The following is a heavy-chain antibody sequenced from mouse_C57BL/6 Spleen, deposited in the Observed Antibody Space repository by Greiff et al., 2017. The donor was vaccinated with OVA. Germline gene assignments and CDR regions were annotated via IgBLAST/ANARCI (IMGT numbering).Heavy chain of an antibody. D-gene: IGHD1-1*01. CDR3: ARRDKYYYGTNWYFDV. CDR2: INPNNGGT. CDR1: GYTFTDYY. J-gene: IGHJ1*03. V-gene: IGHV1-26*01. Sequence: VHVKQSGPELVKPGASVKISCKASGYTFTDYYMNWVKQSHGKSLEWIGDINPNNGGTSYNQKFKGKATLTVDKSSSTAYMELRSLTSEDSAVYYCARRDKYYYGTNWYFDVWGTGTTVTVSS.